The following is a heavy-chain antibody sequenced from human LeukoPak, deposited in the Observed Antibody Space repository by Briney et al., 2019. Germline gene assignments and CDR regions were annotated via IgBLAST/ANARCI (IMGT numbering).Heavy chain of an antibody. CDR2: ISSGSTI. CDR3: ARGLLLAAAGTGVDY. Sequence: GGSLRLSCAASGFTFSSYEMNWVRQAPGKGLEWVSYISSGSTIYYADSVKGRFTISRDNAKNSLYLQMNSLRAEDTAVYYCARGLLLAAAGTGVDYWGQGTLVTVSS. V-gene: IGHV3-48*03. CDR1: GFTFSSYE. J-gene: IGHJ4*02. D-gene: IGHD6-13*01.